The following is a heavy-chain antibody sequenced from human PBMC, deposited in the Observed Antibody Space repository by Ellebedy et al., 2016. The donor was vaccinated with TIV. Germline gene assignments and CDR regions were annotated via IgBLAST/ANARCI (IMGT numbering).Heavy chain of an antibody. CDR3: ARRYFDS. CDR1: GFTFSSYW. J-gene: IGHJ4*02. CDR2: IKQDGTEK. V-gene: IGHV3-7*03. D-gene: IGHD1-14*01. Sequence: GESLKISCAASGFTFSSYWMSWVRQAPGKGLEWVANIKQDGTEKHYVDSVKGRFTISRDNAKNLLFLQMNSLRAEDTAVYYCARRYFDSWGQGTLVTVSS.